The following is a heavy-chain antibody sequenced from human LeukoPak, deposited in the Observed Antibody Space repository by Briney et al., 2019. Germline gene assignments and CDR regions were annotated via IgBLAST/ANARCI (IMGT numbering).Heavy chain of an antibody. J-gene: IGHJ4*02. D-gene: IGHD3-22*01. CDR2: IRSKTYGGTT. V-gene: IGHV3-49*04. CDR3: TRARATYYYDSSGYM. Sequence: GGSLTLSCTASGFTFGYFAMSWVRQAPGKGLDWVGFIRSKTYGGTTEYAASVKGRFTISRDDSKSVAYLHMNNLKTEDTAVYYCTRARATYYYDSSGYMGGQGALVTVSS. CDR1: GFTFGYFA.